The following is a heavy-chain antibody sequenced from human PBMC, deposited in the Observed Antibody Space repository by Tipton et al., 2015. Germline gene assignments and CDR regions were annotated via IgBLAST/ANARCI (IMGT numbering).Heavy chain of an antibody. CDR3: ARAGSFRFDY. CDR2: INSDGSTI. J-gene: IGHJ4*02. V-gene: IGHV3-74*01. CDR1: GFTFDDYA. Sequence: SLRLSCAASGFTFDDYAMHWVRQAPGKGLVWVSRINSDGSTIDYADSVKGRFTISRDNAKNTLYLQMNSLGGEDTAVYYCARAGSFRFDYWGLGTLVTVSP. D-gene: IGHD3-10*01.